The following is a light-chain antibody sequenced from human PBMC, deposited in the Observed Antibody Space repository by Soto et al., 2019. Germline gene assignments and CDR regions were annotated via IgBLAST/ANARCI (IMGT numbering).Light chain of an antibody. V-gene: IGLV2-8*01. J-gene: IGLJ1*01. CDR2: EVV. CDR1: NNDIGVYDF. Sequence: QSALTQPPSAPGSPGQSVTISCTGTNNDIGVYDFVSWYQHHPGKAPRLIIYEVVQRPSGVPDRFSGSKSGNTASLTVSGLQAADEGDYFCKSYAGSNTYVFGSGTKLTVL. CDR3: KSYAGSNTYV.